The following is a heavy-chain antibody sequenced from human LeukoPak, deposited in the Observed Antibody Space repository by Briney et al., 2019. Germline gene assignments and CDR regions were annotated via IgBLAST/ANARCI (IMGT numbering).Heavy chain of an antibody. V-gene: IGHV3-23*01. J-gene: IGHJ3*02. CDR2: ISGSGGST. CDR3: GKGDEEMATISAFDI. Sequence: GGSLRLSCAASGFTFSNYAMSWVRQAPGKGLEWVSVISGSGGSTYYGDSVKGRFTISRDNPKNTLYLQMNSLRAEDTAVYYCGKGDEEMATISAFDIWGQGTMVTVSS. CDR1: GFTFSNYA. D-gene: IGHD5-24*01.